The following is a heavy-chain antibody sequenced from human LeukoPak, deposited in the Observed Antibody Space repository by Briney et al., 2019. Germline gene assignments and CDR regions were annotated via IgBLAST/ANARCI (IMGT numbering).Heavy chain of an antibody. CDR1: GFTVSSNY. V-gene: IGHV3-53*01. CDR3: ARDGHRGYFDL. J-gene: IGHJ2*01. Sequence: GGSLRLSCAASGFTVSSNYMSWVRQTPGKGLEWVSAIYSGGDTYHADSVKGRFTISRDNSKNTLDLQMNSLRAEDTAVYYCARDGHRGYFDLWGRGTLVTVSS. CDR2: IYSGGDT.